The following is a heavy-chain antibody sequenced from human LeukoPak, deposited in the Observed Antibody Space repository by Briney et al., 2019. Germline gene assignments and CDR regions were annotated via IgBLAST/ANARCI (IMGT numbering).Heavy chain of an antibody. D-gene: IGHD2-21*02. V-gene: IGHV3-30*03. J-gene: IGHJ6*02. CDR2: ISNDGSQK. Sequence: PGGSLRLSCAASGFTFSSYGMHWVRHTPGKGLEWVAVISNDGSQKYYADSVKGRFTISRDNSKNTLYLQMNSLRAEDTAVYYCARAATDRIYYYYGMDVWGQGTTVTVSS. CDR1: GFTFSSYG. CDR3: ARAATDRIYYYYGMDV.